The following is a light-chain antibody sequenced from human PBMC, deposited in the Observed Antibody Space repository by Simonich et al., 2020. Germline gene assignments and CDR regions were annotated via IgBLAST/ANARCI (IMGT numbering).Light chain of an antibody. CDR3: YSTDSSGNRV. Sequence: SYELTQPPSVSVSPGQPAKITCSGDALPKKYAYWYQQKSGQAPVFVIYEDSKRPSGIPGRFSGSSSGTMATLTISGAQVEDEADYYCYSTDSSGNRVFGGGTKLTVL. CDR2: EDS. J-gene: IGLJ3*02. CDR1: ALPKKY. V-gene: IGLV3-10*01.